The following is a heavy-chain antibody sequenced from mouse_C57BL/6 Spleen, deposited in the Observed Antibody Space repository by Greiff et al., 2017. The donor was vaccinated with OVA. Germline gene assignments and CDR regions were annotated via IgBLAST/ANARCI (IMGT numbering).Heavy chain of an antibody. CDR3: ARPGLPLAMDY. D-gene: IGHD2-4*01. V-gene: IGHV5-17*01. Sequence: EVQLVESGGGLVKPGGSLKLSCAASGFTFSDYGMHWVRQAPEKGLEWVAYISSGSSTIYYADTVKGRFTISRDNAKNTLFLQMTSLRSEDTAMYYCARPGLPLAMDYWVQGTSVTVSS. CDR1: GFTFSDYG. CDR2: ISSGSSTI. J-gene: IGHJ4*01.